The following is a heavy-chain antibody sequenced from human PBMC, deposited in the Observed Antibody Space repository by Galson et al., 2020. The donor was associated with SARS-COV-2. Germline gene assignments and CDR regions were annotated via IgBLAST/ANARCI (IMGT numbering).Heavy chain of an antibody. D-gene: IGHD6-13*01. CDR3: AVRRAKIAAAGRPPDY. Sequence: GGSLRLSCAASGFTFSSYGMHWVRQAPGKGLEWVAVIWYDGSNKYYADSVKGRFTISRDNAKNSLYLQMNSLRAEDTAVYYCAVRRAKIAAAGRPPDYWGQGTLVTVSS. CDR1: GFTFSSYG. J-gene: IGHJ4*02. CDR2: IWYDGSNK. V-gene: IGHV3-33*03.